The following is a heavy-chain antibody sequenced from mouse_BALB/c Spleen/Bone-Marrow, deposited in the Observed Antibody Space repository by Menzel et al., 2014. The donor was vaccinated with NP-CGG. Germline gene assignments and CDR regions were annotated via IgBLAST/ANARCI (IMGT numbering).Heavy chain of an antibody. Sequence: EVQRVESGGGLVQPGGSLKLSCAASGFTFRTYTMSWVRQTPEKRLEWVAYISNAGGVTYYQDTVKDRFTISRDNAKNTLYLQVSGLKSEDTAMYYCAPLTGSMDYWGQGTSVTVSS. J-gene: IGHJ4*01. V-gene: IGHV5-12-2*01. CDR2: ISNAGGVT. CDR1: GFTFRTYT. CDR3: APLTGSMDY.